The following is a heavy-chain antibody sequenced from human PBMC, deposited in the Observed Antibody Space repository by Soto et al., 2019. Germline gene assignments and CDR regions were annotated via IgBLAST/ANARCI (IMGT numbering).Heavy chain of an antibody. CDR1: GFTFSSYA. Sequence: GGSLRLSCAASGFTFSSYAMSWVRQAPGKGLEWVSAISGSGGSTYYADSVKGRFTISRDNSKNTLYLQMNSLRAEDTAVYYCAKGGEIVATTPYYYYGMDVWGQGTTVTVS. CDR3: AKGGEIVATTPYYYYGMDV. J-gene: IGHJ6*02. D-gene: IGHD5-12*01. V-gene: IGHV3-23*01. CDR2: ISGSGGST.